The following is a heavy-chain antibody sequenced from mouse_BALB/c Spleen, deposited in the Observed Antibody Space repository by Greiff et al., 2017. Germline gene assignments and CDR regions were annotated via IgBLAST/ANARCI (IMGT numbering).Heavy chain of an antibody. CDR2: ISSGSSTI. CDR3: ASGGYYAMDY. V-gene: IGHV5-17*02. J-gene: IGHJ4*01. CDR1: GFTFSSFG. Sequence: EVKVEESGGGLVQPGGSRKLSCAASGFTFSSFGMHWVRQAPEKGLEWVAYISSGSSTIYYADTVKGRFTISRDNPKNTLFLQMTSLRSEDTAMYYCASGGYYAMDYWGQGTSVTVSS.